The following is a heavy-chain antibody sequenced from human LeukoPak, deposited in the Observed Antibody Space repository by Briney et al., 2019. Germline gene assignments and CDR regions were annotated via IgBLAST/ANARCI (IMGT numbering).Heavy chain of an antibody. V-gene: IGHV3-20*04. CDR2: INWNGGST. CDR1: GFSFDDYG. Sequence: PGGSLRLSCAASGFSFDDYGMSWVRQAPGKGREWVSGINWNGGSTGYADSVKGRCTISRDNATNSLSLQMNSLRVEDTALYYCARGGISIFGVVIYMDVWGKGTTVTVSS. J-gene: IGHJ6*03. CDR3: ARGGISIFGVVIYMDV. D-gene: IGHD3-3*01.